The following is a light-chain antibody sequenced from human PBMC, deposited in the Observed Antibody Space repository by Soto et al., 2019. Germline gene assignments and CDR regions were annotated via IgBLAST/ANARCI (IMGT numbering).Light chain of an antibody. CDR1: SSNVGGYNY. J-gene: IGLJ1*01. Sequence: QSALTQPASVSGSPGQSITISCTGTSSNVGGYNYVSWYQQHPGKAPKLMIYEVSNRPSGVSNRFSGSKSGNTASLTISGLQAEDEADYYCSSYTSRNTLDYVFGTGTKLTVL. CDR2: EVS. CDR3: SSYTSRNTLDYV. V-gene: IGLV2-14*01.